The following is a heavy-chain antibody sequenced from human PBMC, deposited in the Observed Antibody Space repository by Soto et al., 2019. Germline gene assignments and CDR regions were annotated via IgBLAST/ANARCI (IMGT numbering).Heavy chain of an antibody. V-gene: IGHV4-61*01. CDR2: VFRSGSI. D-gene: IGHD1-1*01. CDR3: ARARNRYFDY. J-gene: IGHJ4*02. CDR1: GGSMTTGSYF. Sequence: QVQLDESGPGLVRPSESLSLTCNVSGGSMTTGSYFWSWIRQPPGKGLEWIGYVFRSGSINYSPSFKSRVTISIDTSKNQFSLMLKSVTAADTAVYFCARARNRYFDYWGQGALVTVSS.